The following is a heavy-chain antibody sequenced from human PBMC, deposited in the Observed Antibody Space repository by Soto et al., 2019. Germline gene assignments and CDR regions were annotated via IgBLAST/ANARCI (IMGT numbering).Heavy chain of an antibody. CDR3: ARAPICTNICYFAFDS. CDR1: AFTFSSHS. D-gene: IGHD2-8*01. J-gene: IGHJ4*02. Sequence: GGSLSLSCAASAFTFSSHSLNWVRQAQGKGLEWVSYISSDSENRYYADSGKGRFTISRDNAKSSLYLQMNSLRAEDTAVYYCARAPICTNICYFAFDSWGQGTLVTVSS. V-gene: IGHV3-48*01. CDR2: ISSDSENR.